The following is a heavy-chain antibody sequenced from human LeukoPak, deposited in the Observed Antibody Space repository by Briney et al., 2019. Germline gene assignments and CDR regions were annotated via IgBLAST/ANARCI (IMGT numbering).Heavy chain of an antibody. J-gene: IGHJ6*03. CDR3: ARDGVHQGGYYSYYMDV. Sequence: KPSETLSLTCTVSGGSISSYYWSWIRQPAGKGLEWIGRIYTSGSTNYNPSLKSRVTISVDTSKNQFSLKVSSVTAADTAVYYCARDGVHQGGYYSYYMDVWGKGTTVTVSS. CDR1: GGSISSYY. D-gene: IGHD2-8*01. CDR2: IYTSGST. V-gene: IGHV4-4*07.